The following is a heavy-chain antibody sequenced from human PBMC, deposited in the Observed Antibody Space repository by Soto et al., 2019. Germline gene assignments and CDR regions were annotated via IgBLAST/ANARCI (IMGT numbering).Heavy chain of an antibody. J-gene: IGHJ4*02. CDR2: INHSGST. D-gene: IGHD3-22*01. V-gene: IGHV4-34*01. Sequence: SETLSLTCAVYGGSFSGYYWSWIRQPPGKGLEWIGEINHSGSTNYNPSLKSRVTISVDTSKNQFSLKLSSVTAADTAVYYCARGRYYYDSSGYYYFDYWGQGTLVTVSS. CDR3: ARGRYYYDSSGYYYFDY. CDR1: GGSFSGYY.